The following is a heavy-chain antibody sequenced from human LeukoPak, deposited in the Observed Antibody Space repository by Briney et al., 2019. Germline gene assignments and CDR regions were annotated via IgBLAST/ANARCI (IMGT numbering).Heavy chain of an antibody. J-gene: IGHJ3*02. D-gene: IGHD6-19*01. Sequence: PSETLSLTCAVYGGSFSGYYWSWIRQPPGKGLEWIGEINHSGSTNYNPSLKSRVTISVDTSKNQFSLKLSSVTAADAAVYYCARSVVGSVAGGAFDIWGQGTMVTVSS. CDR1: GGSFSGYY. V-gene: IGHV4-34*01. CDR3: ARSVVGSVAGGAFDI. CDR2: INHSGST.